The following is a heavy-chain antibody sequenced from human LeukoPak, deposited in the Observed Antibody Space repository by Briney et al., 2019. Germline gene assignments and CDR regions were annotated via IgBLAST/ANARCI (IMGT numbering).Heavy chain of an antibody. CDR1: GDSVSSSLYY. D-gene: IGHD2-15*01. V-gene: IGHV4-39*07. J-gene: IGHJ6*02. Sequence: SETLSLTCTVSGDSVSSSLYYWGWIRQPPGKGLDWIGSIYYSGGTYYNPSLKSRVTISVDTSKNQFSLKLSSVTAADTAVYYCAIIRVDYYYGMDVWGQGTTVTVSS. CDR2: IYYSGGT. CDR3: AIIRVDYYYGMDV.